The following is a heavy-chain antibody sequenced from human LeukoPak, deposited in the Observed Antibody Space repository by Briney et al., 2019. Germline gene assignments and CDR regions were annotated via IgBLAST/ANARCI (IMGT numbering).Heavy chain of an antibody. D-gene: IGHD5-12*01. CDR3: ARDPAGYSGYDYFDY. V-gene: IGHV3-64*02. CDR2: ISSEGSTT. CDR1: GFTFSRYA. J-gene: IGHJ4*02. Sequence: GGSLRLSCAASGFTFSRYAMHWVRQAPGKGLEYVSSISSEGSTTYHADSVEGRFTVSRDNAKNSLYLQMNSLRAEDTAVYYCARDPAGYSGYDYFDYWGQGTLVTVSS.